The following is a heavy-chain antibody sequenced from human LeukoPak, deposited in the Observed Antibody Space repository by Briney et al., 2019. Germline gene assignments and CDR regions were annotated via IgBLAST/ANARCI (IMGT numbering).Heavy chain of an antibody. CDR3: AALRGKAYYYYYMDV. CDR2: ISSSSSYI. Sequence: PGGSLRLSCAASGFTFSSYSMNWVRQAPGKGLEWVSSISSSSSYIYYADSVKGRSTISRDNAKNSLYLQMNSLRAEDTAVYYRAALRGKAYYYYYMDVWGKGTTVTVSS. J-gene: IGHJ6*03. V-gene: IGHV3-21*01. CDR1: GFTFSSYS. D-gene: IGHD3-16*01.